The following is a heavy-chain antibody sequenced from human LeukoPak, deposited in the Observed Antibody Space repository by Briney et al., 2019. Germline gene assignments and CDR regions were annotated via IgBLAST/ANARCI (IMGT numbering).Heavy chain of an antibody. J-gene: IGHJ6*03. CDR3: ARDLIRGYMDV. CDR2: ISSSSSYI. V-gene: IGHV3-21*01. D-gene: IGHD3-16*01. CDR1: GFTFSSYS. Sequence: GGSLRLSCAASGFTFSSYSMNWVRQAPGKGLEWVSSISSSSSYIYYADSVKGRFTISRDNAKNSLYLQMNSLRAEDTAVYYCARDLIRGYMDVWGKGTTVTVSS.